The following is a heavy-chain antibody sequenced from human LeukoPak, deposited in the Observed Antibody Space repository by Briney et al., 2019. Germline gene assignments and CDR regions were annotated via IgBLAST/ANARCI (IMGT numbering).Heavy chain of an antibody. CDR2: ISYEGSNK. D-gene: IGHD3-3*01. CDR1: GFTFSSYA. CDR3: ARDGFLEWLSRNYYYYGMDV. V-gene: IGHV3-30-3*01. J-gene: IGHJ6*02. Sequence: GRSLRLSCAASGFTFSSYAMHWVRQAPGKGLEWVAVISYEGSNKYYADSVKGRFTISRDNSKNTLYLQMNSLRAEDTAVYYCARDGFLEWLSRNYYYYGMDVWGQGTTVTVSS.